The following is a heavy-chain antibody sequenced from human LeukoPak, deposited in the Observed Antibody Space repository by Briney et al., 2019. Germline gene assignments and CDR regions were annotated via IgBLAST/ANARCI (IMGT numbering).Heavy chain of an antibody. CDR2: ISGSGGST. J-gene: IGHJ4*02. CDR1: GFTFSSYA. CDR3: AREYNIAARPKLLIDY. D-gene: IGHD6-6*01. Sequence: GGSLRLSCAASGFTFSSYAMSWVRQAPGKGLEWVSAISGSGGSTYYADSVKGRFTISRDNAKNSLYLQMNSLRGEDTAVYYCAREYNIAARPKLLIDYWGQGTLVTVSS. V-gene: IGHV3-23*01.